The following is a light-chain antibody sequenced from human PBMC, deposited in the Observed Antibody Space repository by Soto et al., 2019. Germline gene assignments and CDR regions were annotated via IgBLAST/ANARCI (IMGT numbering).Light chain of an antibody. CDR2: IGS. J-gene: IGKJ1*01. CDR1: QSISSY. CDR3: QQSYSILRWT. V-gene: IGKV1-39*01. Sequence: DIQMTQSPSSLSASVGDRVTITCRASQSISSYVNWYQQKPGKAPKLLIYIGSNLQSGVSSRFSGSGSGTDLTLTISSLQPEDVATYYCQQSYSILRWTFGQGTKVDIK.